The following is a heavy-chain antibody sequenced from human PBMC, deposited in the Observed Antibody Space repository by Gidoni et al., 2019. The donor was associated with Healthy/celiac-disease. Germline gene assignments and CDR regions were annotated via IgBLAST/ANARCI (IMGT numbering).Heavy chain of an antibody. CDR3: TRGEGLVVVAAGDY. J-gene: IGHJ4*02. CDR2: IRSKAYGGTT. Sequence: EVQLVESGGGLVQPGRSLRLSCTASGFTFGDYAMSWVRQAPGKGLEWVGFIRSKAYGGTTEYAASVKGRFTISRDDSKSIAYLQMNSLKTEDTAVYYCTRGEGLVVVAAGDYWGQGTLVTVSS. V-gene: IGHV3-49*04. D-gene: IGHD2-15*01. CDR1: GFTFGDYA.